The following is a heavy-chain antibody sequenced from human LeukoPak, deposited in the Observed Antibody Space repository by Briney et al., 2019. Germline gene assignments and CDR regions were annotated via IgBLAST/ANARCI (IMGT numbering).Heavy chain of an antibody. CDR3: ARDIVVVPAAIWSDDYYYYYMDV. Sequence: PSETLSLTCTVSGGSISSVDYYWSWIRQPPVKGLEWIGYIYYSGTTYYNPSLKSRVTISVDTSKNQFSLKLSSVTAADTAVYYCARDIVVVPAAIWSDDYYYYYMDVWGKGTTVTVSS. D-gene: IGHD2-2*02. CDR1: GGSISSVDYY. V-gene: IGHV4-30-4*08. CDR2: IYYSGTT. J-gene: IGHJ6*03.